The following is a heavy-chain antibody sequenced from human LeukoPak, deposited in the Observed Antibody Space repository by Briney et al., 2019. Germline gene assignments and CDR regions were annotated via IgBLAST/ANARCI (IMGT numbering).Heavy chain of an antibody. CDR3: AKNLYCGGGSCYPSALGMDV. CDR2: ISGSGNRT. D-gene: IGHD2-15*01. V-gene: IGHV3-23*01. CDR1: GFTFSSYA. J-gene: IGHJ6*02. Sequence: PGGSLRLSCAASGFTFSSYAMSWVRQAPGKELKWVSSISGSGNRTYYADSVKGRFTISRDNSKNTLFLQMNSLRAEDTAVYYCAKNLYCGGGSCYPSALGMDVWGQGTTVTVSS.